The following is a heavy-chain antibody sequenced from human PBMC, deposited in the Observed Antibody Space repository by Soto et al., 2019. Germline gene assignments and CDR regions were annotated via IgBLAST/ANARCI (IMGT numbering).Heavy chain of an antibody. V-gene: IGHV1-18*01. J-gene: IGHJ1*01. CDR1: GYTFTSFG. CDR3: ARAGIAVTGTRSFHH. CDR2: IGAYNGNT. Sequence: QVQLVQSGAEVKKPGASVRVSCKASGYTFTSFGISWVRQAPGQGLEWMGWIGAYNGNTEYAQSLQDRVTMTTDTSTSTAFMELTSLRSDDTAVYYCARAGIAVTGTRSFHHWGQGTLVTVS. D-gene: IGHD6-19*01.